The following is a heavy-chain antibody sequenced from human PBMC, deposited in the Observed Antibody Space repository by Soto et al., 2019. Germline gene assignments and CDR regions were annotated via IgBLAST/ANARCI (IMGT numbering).Heavy chain of an antibody. CDR1: GYTFTKYD. CDR3: VRQYYDFWTDYPDFDY. D-gene: IGHD3-3*01. V-gene: IGHV1-18*04. Sequence: GASVKVSCKVSGYTFTKYDISWVRQAPGQGLEWLGLISPNSGRPSYAQKFEGRVTMTTDTSTTTAYLELRSLRSDDTAVYYCVRQYYDFWTDYPDFDYWGQGTLVTVSS. CDR2: ISPNSGRP. J-gene: IGHJ4*02.